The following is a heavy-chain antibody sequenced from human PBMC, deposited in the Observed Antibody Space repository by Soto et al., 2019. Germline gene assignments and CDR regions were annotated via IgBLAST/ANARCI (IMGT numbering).Heavy chain of an antibody. V-gene: IGHV1-69*02. Sequence: SVKVSCKASGGTFSSYTISWVRQAPGQGLEWMGRIIPILGIANYAQKFQGRVTITADKSTSTAYMELRGLRSDDTAVYYCARVRQLVGYFYYYMDVWGKGTTVTVSS. CDR1: GGTFSSYT. D-gene: IGHD6-6*01. CDR3: ARVRQLVGYFYYYMDV. CDR2: IIPILGIA. J-gene: IGHJ6*03.